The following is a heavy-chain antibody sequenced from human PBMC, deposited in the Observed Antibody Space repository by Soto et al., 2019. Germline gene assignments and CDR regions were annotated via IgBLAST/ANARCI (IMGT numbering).Heavy chain of an antibody. CDR1: GFTFSSYA. J-gene: IGHJ6*03. Sequence: GGSLRLSCAASGFTFSSYAMSWVRQAPGKGLEWVSSISASGDSTYYADSVKGRFTISRDNSNNTLYLQMNSLRVEDTAVYYCATQDSSSSPYYYMDFWGKGTTVTVSS. CDR2: ISASGDST. CDR3: ATQDSSSSPYYYMDF. D-gene: IGHD6-6*01. V-gene: IGHV3-23*01.